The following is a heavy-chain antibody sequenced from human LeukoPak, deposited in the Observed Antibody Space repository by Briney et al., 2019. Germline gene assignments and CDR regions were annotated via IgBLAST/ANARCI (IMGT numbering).Heavy chain of an antibody. CDR2: ISAYNGNT. D-gene: IGHD6-19*01. CDR3: ARDRRGWYLRPDAFDI. CDR1: GYTFINYG. Sequence: ASVKVSCKASGYTFINYGISWVRQAPGQGLEWMGWISAYNGNTNYAQTLQGRVTMTTDTSTSTAYMELRSLRSDDTAVYYCARDRRGWYLRPDAFDIWGQGTMVTVSS. V-gene: IGHV1-18*01. J-gene: IGHJ3*02.